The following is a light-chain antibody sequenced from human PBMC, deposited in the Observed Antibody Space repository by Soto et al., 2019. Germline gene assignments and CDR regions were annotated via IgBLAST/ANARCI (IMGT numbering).Light chain of an antibody. CDR2: DAS. J-gene: IGKJ1*01. CDR3: QQHLGRHT. V-gene: IGKV3D-20*02. CDR1: QTVTSGY. Sequence: EIVLTQSPGTLSLSPGERAALSCRASQTVTSGYLAWYQQKPGQAPRLLIYDASTRAAGIPARFIGSGSGTDFTLTISSLEPEDSAVYYCQQHLGRHTFGQGTKVDI.